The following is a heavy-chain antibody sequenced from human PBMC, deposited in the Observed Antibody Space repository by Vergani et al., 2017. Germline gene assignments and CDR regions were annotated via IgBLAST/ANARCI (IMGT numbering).Heavy chain of an antibody. Sequence: QVQLVQSGSEVRKPGASVKVSCKASGYTFTGYYMHWVRQAPGQGLEWMGWINPNSGGTNYAQKFQGRVTMTRDTSISTAYMELSRLRSDDAAVYYCARLRIAASETFDYWGQGTLVTVSS. J-gene: IGHJ4*02. D-gene: IGHD6-13*01. CDR1: GYTFTGYY. V-gene: IGHV1-2*02. CDR3: ARLRIAASETFDY. CDR2: INPNSGGT.